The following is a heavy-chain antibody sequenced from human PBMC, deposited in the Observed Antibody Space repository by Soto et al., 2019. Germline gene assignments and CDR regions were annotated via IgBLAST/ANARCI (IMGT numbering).Heavy chain of an antibody. Sequence: QVQLQESGPGLVKPSETLSLTCTVSGGSISSYYWSWIRQPPGKGLEWIGYIYYSGSTNYNPSLKSRVTISVYTSKNQFSLKLSSVTAADTAVYYCARQGSSGYYYQKYYFDYWGQGTLVTVSS. CDR2: IYYSGST. CDR1: GGSISSYY. J-gene: IGHJ4*02. CDR3: ARQGSSGYYYQKYYFDY. V-gene: IGHV4-59*01. D-gene: IGHD3-22*01.